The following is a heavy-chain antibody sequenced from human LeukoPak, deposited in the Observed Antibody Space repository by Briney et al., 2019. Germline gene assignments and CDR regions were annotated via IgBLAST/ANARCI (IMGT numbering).Heavy chain of an antibody. J-gene: IGHJ4*02. V-gene: IGHV1-2*02. CDR2: INPNSGGT. D-gene: IGHD1-14*01. CDR1: GYTFTGYY. Sequence: GASVKVSCKASGYTFTGYYMHWVRQAPGQGLEWMGWINPNSGGTNYAQRFQGRVTMTTDTSTSTAYMELRSLRSDDTAMYYCASWVGSSYNDYWGQGTLVTVSS. CDR3: ASWVGSSYNDY.